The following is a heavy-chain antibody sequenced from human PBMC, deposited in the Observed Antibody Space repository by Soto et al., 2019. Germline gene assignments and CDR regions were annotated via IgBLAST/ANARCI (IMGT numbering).Heavy chain of an antibody. CDR1: NGSITSGGYY. J-gene: IGHJ4*02. D-gene: IGHD1-26*01. V-gene: IGHV4-31*03. CDR3: ARMSGTYYVPDY. CDR2: IYHSGST. Sequence: QVQLQESGPRLVEASQTLSLTCTVYNGSITSGGYYWSWIRQPPGKRLEGIGYIYHSGSTFYSPSLQSRLTMSVDTSKNQFSLTLSSVTAADTAVYHCARMSGTYYVPDYWGQGTPVTVSS.